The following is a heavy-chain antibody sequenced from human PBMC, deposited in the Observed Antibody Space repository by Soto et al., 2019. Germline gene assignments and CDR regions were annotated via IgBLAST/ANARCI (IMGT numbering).Heavy chain of an antibody. V-gene: IGHV1-2*02. CDR2: ITPDSGDT. CDR1: GYTFTDYH. CDR3: ARDRVGFAVVTPAH. Sequence: QVQLVQSGAEVKKSGASVKVSCKASGYTFTDYHMHWVRQAPGQGLEWMGWITPDSGDTKYAQKFQGRVNMTRDTSFSTVYMELTSLTSDDTAVYFCARDRVGFAVVTPAHWGQGTLVSVSS. J-gene: IGHJ4*02. D-gene: IGHD3-3*01.